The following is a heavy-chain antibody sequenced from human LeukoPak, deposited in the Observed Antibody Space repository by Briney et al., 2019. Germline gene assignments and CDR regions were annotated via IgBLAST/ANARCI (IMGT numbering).Heavy chain of an antibody. CDR1: GGSISSYY. CDR2: IYTSGST. J-gene: IGHJ3*02. V-gene: IGHV4-4*07. D-gene: IGHD1-1*01. CDR3: ASAGTAAAFDI. Sequence: SETLSLTCTVSGGSISSYYWSWIRQPAGKGLEWIGRIYTSGSTNYNPSLKSRVTMSVDTSKNQFSLKLSSVTAVDSAVYYCASAGTAAAFDIWGQGTMVTVSS.